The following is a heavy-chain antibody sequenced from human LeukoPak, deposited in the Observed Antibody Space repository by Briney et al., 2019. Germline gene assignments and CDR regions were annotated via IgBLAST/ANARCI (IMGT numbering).Heavy chain of an antibody. D-gene: IGHD2-21*01. CDR2: ISAYNGNT. V-gene: IGHV1-18*04. J-gene: IGHJ3*02. Sequence: ASVKVSCKASGYTFTSYWIQWVRQAPGQGLEWMGWISAYNGNTNYAQKLQGRVTMTTDTSTSTAYMELRSLRSDDTAVYYCARSRIPAWAFDIWGQGTMVTVSS. CDR1: GYTFTSYW. CDR3: ARSRIPAWAFDI.